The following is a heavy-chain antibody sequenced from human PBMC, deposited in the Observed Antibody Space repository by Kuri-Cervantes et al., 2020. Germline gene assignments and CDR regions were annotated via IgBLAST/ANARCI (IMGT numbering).Heavy chain of an antibody. J-gene: IGHJ4*02. CDR3: APGRWFMELGPYY. V-gene: IGHV3-23*01. Sequence: GGSLRLSCAASGFTFSSFAMTWVRQAPGKGLEWVSGISGSGDNTYYADFVKGRFTISRDNSKNTLYLQMNSLRAEDTAVYYCAPGRWFMELGPYYWGQGTLVTVSS. CDR2: ISGSGDNT. CDR1: GFTFSSFA. D-gene: IGHD2-15*01.